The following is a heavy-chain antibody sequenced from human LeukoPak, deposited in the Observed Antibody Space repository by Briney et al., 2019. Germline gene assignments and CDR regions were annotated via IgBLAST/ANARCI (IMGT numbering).Heavy chain of an antibody. Sequence: PGGSLRLSCAASGFTFDDHGMTWVRQAPGKGLEWVSGIKWDGGSTGYAESVKGRFTISRDNAKNSLYLQMNSLRAEDTAVYYCARDSGGDYYYYDYMDVWGKGTTVTVSS. D-gene: IGHD2-15*01. J-gene: IGHJ6*03. CDR1: GFTFDDHG. V-gene: IGHV3-20*04. CDR3: ARDSGGDYYYYDYMDV. CDR2: IKWDGGST.